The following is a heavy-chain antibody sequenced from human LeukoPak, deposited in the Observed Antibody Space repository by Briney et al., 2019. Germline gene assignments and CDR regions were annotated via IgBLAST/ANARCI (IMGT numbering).Heavy chain of an antibody. CDR2: ISSSGSTI. CDR3: AREYYDILTGYYMPLDY. D-gene: IGHD3-9*01. J-gene: IGHJ4*02. Sequence: KPGGSLRLSCAASGFTFSDYYMSWIRQAPGKGLEWVSYISSSGSTIYYADSVKGRFTISRDNAKNSLYLQMNSLRAEDTAVCYCAREYYDILTGYYMPLDYWGQGTLVTVSS. V-gene: IGHV3-11*01. CDR1: GFTFSDYY.